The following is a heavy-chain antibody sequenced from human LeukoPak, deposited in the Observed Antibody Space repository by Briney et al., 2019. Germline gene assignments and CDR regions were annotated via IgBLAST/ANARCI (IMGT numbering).Heavy chain of an antibody. Sequence: SVKVSCKASGGTFISYAISWVRQAPGQGLEWMGGIIPIFGTANYAQKFQGRVTITADESTSTAYMELSSLRSEDTAVYYCARDWSSYYDSSGYSAFEYWGQGTLVTVSS. D-gene: IGHD3-22*01. V-gene: IGHV1-69*13. CDR1: GGTFISYA. CDR2: IIPIFGTA. CDR3: ARDWSSYYDSSGYSAFEY. J-gene: IGHJ4*02.